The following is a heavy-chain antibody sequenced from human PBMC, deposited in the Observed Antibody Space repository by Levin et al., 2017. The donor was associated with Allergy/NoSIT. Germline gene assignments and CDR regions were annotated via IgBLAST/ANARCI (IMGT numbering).Heavy chain of an antibody. Sequence: GGSLRLSCATSGFTFSNYAMSWVRQAPGKGLEWVSGISGGGGSTEYADSVKGRFTISRDNSKNTLFLQMNSLGAEDTAVYYCAKEWSILTGHPRGAVWGQGTLVTVSS. J-gene: IGHJ4*02. V-gene: IGHV3-23*01. CDR2: ISGGGGST. CDR1: GFTFSNYA. D-gene: IGHD3-9*01. CDR3: AKEWSILTGHPRGAV.